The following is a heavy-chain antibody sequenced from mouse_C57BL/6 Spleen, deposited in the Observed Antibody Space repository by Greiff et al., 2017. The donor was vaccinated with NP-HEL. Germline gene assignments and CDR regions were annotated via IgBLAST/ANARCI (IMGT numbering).Heavy chain of an antibody. J-gene: IGHJ1*03. CDR3: TRSNYGSSYDWYFDV. CDR1: GYTFTDYE. CDR2: IDPETGGT. V-gene: IGHV1-15*01. Sequence: LVESGAELVRPGASVTLSCKASGYTFTDYEMHWVKQTPVHGLEWIGAIDPETGGTAYNQKFKGKAILTADKSSSTAYMELRSLTSEDSAVYYCTRSNYGSSYDWYFDVWGTGTTVTVSS. D-gene: IGHD1-1*01.